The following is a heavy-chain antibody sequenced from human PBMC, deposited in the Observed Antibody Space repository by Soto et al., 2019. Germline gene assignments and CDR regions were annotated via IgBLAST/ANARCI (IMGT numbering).Heavy chain of an antibody. Sequence: PGGSLRLSCAASGFTFSSYEMNWVRQAPGKGLEWVSYISSSGSTIYYAGSVKGRFTISRDNAKNSLYLQMNSLRAEDTAVYYCAREWVQLWSYYYYGMDVWGQGTTVTVSS. V-gene: IGHV3-48*03. CDR2: ISSSGSTI. D-gene: IGHD5-18*01. CDR3: AREWVQLWSYYYYGMDV. CDR1: GFTFSSYE. J-gene: IGHJ6*02.